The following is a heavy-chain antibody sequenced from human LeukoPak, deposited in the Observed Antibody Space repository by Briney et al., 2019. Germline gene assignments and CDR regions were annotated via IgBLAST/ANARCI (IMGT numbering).Heavy chain of an antibody. V-gene: IGHV4-59*01. CDR3: AREIGAITMIVVDHAFDI. Sequence: TSETLSLTCAVYGGSFSGYYWSWIRQPPGKGLEWIGYIYYSGSTNYNPSLKSRVTISVDTSKNQFSLKLSSVTAADTAVYYCAREIGAITMIVVDHAFDIWGQGTMVTVSS. CDR2: IYYSGST. D-gene: IGHD3-22*01. CDR1: GGSFSGYY. J-gene: IGHJ3*02.